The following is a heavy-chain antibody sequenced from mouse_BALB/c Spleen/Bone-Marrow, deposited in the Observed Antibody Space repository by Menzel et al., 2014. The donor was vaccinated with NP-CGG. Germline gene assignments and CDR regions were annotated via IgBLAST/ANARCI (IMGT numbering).Heavy chain of an antibody. J-gene: IGHJ2*01. CDR2: ISSSGRT. CDR3: ARSGNFFDY. V-gene: IGHV3-2*02. Sequence: EVQGVESGPGLVKPSQSLSLTCTVTGYSITSGFAWNWIRQFPGNNLEWMGYISSSGRTSYHPPLKGRISITRDTSKNQFFLQLNSVTTEDTATYYCARSGNFFDYWGQGTTLTVSS. D-gene: IGHD1-3*01. CDR1: GYSITSGFA.